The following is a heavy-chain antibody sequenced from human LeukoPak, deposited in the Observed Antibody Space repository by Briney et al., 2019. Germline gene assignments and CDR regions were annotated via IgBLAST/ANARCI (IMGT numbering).Heavy chain of an antibody. CDR3: AKDGFVGATPPNWFDP. CDR2: ISGSGGST. CDR1: GFTFSSYA. D-gene: IGHD1-26*01. V-gene: IGHV3-23*01. Sequence: PGGSLRLSCAASGFTFSSYAMSWVRQAPGKGLEWVSAISGSGGSTYYADSVKGRFTISRDNSKNTLYLQMNSLRAEDTAVYYCAKDGFVGATPPNWFDPWGQGTLVTVSS. J-gene: IGHJ5*02.